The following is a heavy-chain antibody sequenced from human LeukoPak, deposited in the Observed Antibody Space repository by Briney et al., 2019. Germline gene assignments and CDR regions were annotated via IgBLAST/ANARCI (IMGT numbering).Heavy chain of an antibody. J-gene: IGHJ4*02. CDR1: GFTFNSYA. D-gene: IGHD2-2*01. CDR3: AKDRDIVVVPAAISVLYFDY. CDR2: VSGSGINT. Sequence: PGGSLRLSCAASGFTFNSYAMNWVRQAPGKGLEWVSAVSGSGINTYYADSVKGRFTISRGNSKNTLYLQMNSLRAEDTAVYYCAKDRDIVVVPAAISVLYFDYWGQGTLVTVSS. V-gene: IGHV3-23*01.